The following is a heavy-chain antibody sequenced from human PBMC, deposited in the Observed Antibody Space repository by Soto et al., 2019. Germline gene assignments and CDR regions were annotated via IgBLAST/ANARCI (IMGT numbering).Heavy chain of an antibody. J-gene: IGHJ6*02. D-gene: IGHD2-2*01. Sequence: AVKVSCKASGGTFSSYAISWVRQAPGQGLEWMGGIIPIFGTANYAQKFQGRVTITADESTSTAYMELSSLRSEDTAVYYCARVNGDIVVVPAANYYYYGMDVWGQGTTVTVSS. CDR1: GGTFSSYA. CDR3: ARVNGDIVVVPAANYYYYGMDV. CDR2: IIPIFGTA. V-gene: IGHV1-69*13.